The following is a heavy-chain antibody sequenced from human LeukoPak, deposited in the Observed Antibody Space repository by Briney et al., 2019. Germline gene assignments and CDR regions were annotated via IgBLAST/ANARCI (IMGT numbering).Heavy chain of an antibody. CDR1: GLTFSNFA. CDR2: ISASGNDI. V-gene: IGHV3-23*01. Sequence: GGSLRLSCAASGLTFSNFAMSCVRQAPGKELEWVSVISASGNDIYYADSVKGRFTISRDNSGNTLYLQMNSLRAEDTAVYYCAKRGYYYDSGGYYYFDYWGQGTLVTVSS. J-gene: IGHJ4*02. CDR3: AKRGYYYDSGGYYYFDY. D-gene: IGHD3-22*01.